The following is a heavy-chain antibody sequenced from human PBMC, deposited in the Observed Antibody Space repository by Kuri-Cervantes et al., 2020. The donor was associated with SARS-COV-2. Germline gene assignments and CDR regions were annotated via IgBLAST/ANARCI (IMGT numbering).Heavy chain of an antibody. D-gene: IGHD3-3*02. V-gene: IGHV1-69*13. CDR2: IIPIFGTA. J-gene: IGHJ6*03. CDR3: ASCLANYYYYMAV. CDR1: GGTFSSYA. Sequence: SEPVPYMPSGGTFSSYAIRWVRQAPGQGLEWMGGIIPIFGTANYAQKFQGRVTITADESTSTAYMELSSLRSEDTAVYYCASCLANYYYYMAVWGKGTTVTVSS.